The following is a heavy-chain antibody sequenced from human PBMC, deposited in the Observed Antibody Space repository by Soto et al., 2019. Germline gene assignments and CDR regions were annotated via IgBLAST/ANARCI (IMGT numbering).Heavy chain of an antibody. Sequence: GSLRLSCAASGFTFSCSAMHWVRQASGKGLEWVGRIRSKANSYATAYAASVKGRFTISRDDSKNTAYLQMNSLKTEDTAVYYCTSPSYSSSWPWGQGTLVTVSS. V-gene: IGHV3-73*01. CDR1: GFTFSCSA. CDR2: IRSKANSYAT. J-gene: IGHJ5*02. D-gene: IGHD6-13*01. CDR3: TSPSYSSSWP.